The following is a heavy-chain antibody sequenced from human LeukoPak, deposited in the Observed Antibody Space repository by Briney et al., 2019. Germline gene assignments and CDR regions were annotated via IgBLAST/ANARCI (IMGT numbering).Heavy chain of an antibody. CDR3: ARQAGYSTGWYGGYYFDH. Sequence: ASVKVSCKASGYTFTSYGISWVRQAPGQGPEWMGWIAVYNGDTKFLQKFQGRVTLTTDASTNTAYMGLRSLTSDDTAVYYCARQAGYSTGWYGGYYFDHWGQGTPVTVSA. CDR2: IAVYNGDT. V-gene: IGHV1-18*01. CDR1: GYTFTSYG. D-gene: IGHD6-19*01. J-gene: IGHJ4*02.